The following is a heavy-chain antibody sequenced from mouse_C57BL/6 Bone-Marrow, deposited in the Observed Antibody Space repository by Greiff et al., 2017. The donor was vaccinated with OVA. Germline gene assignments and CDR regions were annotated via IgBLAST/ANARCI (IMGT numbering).Heavy chain of an antibody. CDR2: ILPGSGST. J-gene: IGHJ3*01. V-gene: IGHV1-9*01. CDR3: ARKGGYYGSSYDAY. Sequence: QVQLKQSGAELMKPGASVKLSCKATGYTFTGYWIEWVKQRPGHGLEWIGEILPGSGSTNYNEKFKGKATFTADTSSNTAYMQLSSLTTEDSAIYYCARKGGYYGSSYDAYWGQGTLVTVSA. CDR1: GYTFTGYW. D-gene: IGHD1-1*01.